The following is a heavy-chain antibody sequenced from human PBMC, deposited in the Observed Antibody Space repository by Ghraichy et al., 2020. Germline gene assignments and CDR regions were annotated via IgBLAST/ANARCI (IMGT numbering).Heavy chain of an antibody. CDR2: IRSKANSYAT. D-gene: IGHD6-13*01. CDR1: GFTFSGSA. Sequence: GGSLRLSCAASGFTFSGSAMHWVRQASGKGLEWVGRIRSKANSYATAYAASVKGRFTISRDDSKNTAYLQMNSLKTEDTAVYYCTRHVYFGSSWYRYYYGMDVWGQGTTVTVSS. CDR3: TRHVYFGSSWYRYYYGMDV. V-gene: IGHV3-73*01. J-gene: IGHJ6*02.